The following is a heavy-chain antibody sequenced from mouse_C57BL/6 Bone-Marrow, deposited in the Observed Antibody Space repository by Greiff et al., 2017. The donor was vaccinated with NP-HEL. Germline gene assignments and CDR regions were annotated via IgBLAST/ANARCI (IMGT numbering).Heavy chain of an antibody. Sequence: EVQLQQSGPVLVKPGASVKMSCKASGYTFTDYYMNWVKQSHGKSLEWIGVINPYNGGTSYNQKFKGKATLTVDKSSSTAYMELHSLTSEDSAVYYCARSRITTVPDYFDYWGQGTTLTVSS. CDR3: ARSRITTVPDYFDY. J-gene: IGHJ2*01. CDR2: INPYNGGT. V-gene: IGHV1-19*01. D-gene: IGHD1-1*01. CDR1: GYTFTDYY.